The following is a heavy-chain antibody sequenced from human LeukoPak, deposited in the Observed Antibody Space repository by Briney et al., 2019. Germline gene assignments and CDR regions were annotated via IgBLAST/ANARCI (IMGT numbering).Heavy chain of an antibody. Sequence: SQTLSLTCTVSGGSISSGGYYWSWIRQPPGKGLEWIGYIYHSGSTYYNPSLKSRVTISVDRSKNQFSLKLSSVTAADTAVYYSARGGYCSSTSCYGDYWGQGTLVTVSS. CDR2: IYHSGST. J-gene: IGHJ4*02. D-gene: IGHD2-2*01. CDR3: ARGGYCSSTSCYGDY. V-gene: IGHV4-30-2*01. CDR1: GGSISSGGYY.